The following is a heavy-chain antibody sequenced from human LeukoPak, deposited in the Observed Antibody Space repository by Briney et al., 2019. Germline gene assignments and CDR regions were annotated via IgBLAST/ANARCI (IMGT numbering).Heavy chain of an antibody. V-gene: IGHV4-38-2*01. D-gene: IGHD2-21*01. Sequence: SETLSLTCAVPGFSISTGYYWGWIRQPPGKGLEWIGNIYHSGSTFYNPSLKSRVTISVDTSKNQFSLKVTSVIAADTAVYYCARSYSGMDVWGKGTTVTVSS. CDR2: IYHSGST. J-gene: IGHJ6*04. CDR1: GFSISTGYY. CDR3: ARSYSGMDV.